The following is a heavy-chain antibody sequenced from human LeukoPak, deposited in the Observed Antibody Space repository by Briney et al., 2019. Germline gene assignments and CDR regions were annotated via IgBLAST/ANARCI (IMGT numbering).Heavy chain of an antibody. V-gene: IGHV4-59*08. CDR1: GGSISSYY. CDR3: ARGKTVVPAAPEYFQH. CDR2: IYYSGST. J-gene: IGHJ1*01. Sequence: PSETLSLTCTVSGGSISSYYWSWIRQPPGKGLEWIGYIYYSGSTNYNPSLKSRVTISVDTSKNQFSLKLSSVTAADTAVYYCARGKTVVPAAPEYFQHWGQGTLVTVSS. D-gene: IGHD2-2*01.